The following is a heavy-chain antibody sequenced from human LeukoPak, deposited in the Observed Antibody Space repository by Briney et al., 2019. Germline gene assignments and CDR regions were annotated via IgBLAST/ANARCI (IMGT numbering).Heavy chain of an antibody. J-gene: IGHJ3*02. D-gene: IGHD3-22*01. V-gene: IGHV4-39*01. CDR2: IYYSGST. CDR1: GGSISSSSYY. CDR3: ASWGGRVVVITYDAFDI. Sequence: PSETLSLTCTVSGGSISSSSYYWGWIRQPPGKGLEWIGSIYYSGSTYYNPSLKSRVTISVDTSKNQFSLKLSSVTAADTAVYYCASWGGRVVVITYDAFDIWGQGTMVTVSS.